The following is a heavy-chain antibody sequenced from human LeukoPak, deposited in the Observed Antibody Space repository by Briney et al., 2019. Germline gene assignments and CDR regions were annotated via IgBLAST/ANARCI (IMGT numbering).Heavy chain of an antibody. V-gene: IGHV1-69*13. CDR3: ASTAAGDSGSYFALPPFVWYYYMDV. Sequence: SVKVSCKASGGTFSSYAISWVRQAPGQGLEWMGGIIPIFGTANYAQKFQGRVTITADESTSTAYMELSSLRSEDTAVYYCASTAAGDSGSYFALPPFVWYYYMDVWGKGTTVTISS. CDR1: GGTFSSYA. CDR2: IIPIFGTA. D-gene: IGHD1-26*01. J-gene: IGHJ6*03.